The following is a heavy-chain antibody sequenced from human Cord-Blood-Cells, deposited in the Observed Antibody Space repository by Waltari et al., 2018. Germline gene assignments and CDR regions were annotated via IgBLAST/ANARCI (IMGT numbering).Heavy chain of an antibody. CDR2: INPSGGST. D-gene: IGHD1-26*01. V-gene: IGHV1-46*01. CDR3: ARLISGSPVASFDY. CDR1: GYTFTSYY. Sequence: QVQLVQSGAEVKKPGASVKTSCKPSGYTFTSYYMHCVPQAHGQGLEWMGIINPSGGSTSYAQKFQGRVTMTRDTSTNTVYMELSSLRSEDTAVYYCARLISGSPVASFDYWGQGTLVTVSS. J-gene: IGHJ4*02.